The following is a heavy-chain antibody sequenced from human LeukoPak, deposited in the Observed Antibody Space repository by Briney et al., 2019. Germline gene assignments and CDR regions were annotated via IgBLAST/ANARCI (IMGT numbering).Heavy chain of an antibody. CDR3: ARGGARDGSGYTLRY. CDR1: GFTFSSYA. V-gene: IGHV3-30-3*01. D-gene: IGHD3-22*01. CDR2: ISYDGSNK. Sequence: QAGGSLRLSCAASGFTFSSYAMHWVRQAPGKGLEWVAVISYDGSNKYYADSVKGRFTISRDNSKNTLYLQMNSLRAEDTAVYYCARGGARDGSGYTLRYWGQGTLVTVSS. J-gene: IGHJ4*02.